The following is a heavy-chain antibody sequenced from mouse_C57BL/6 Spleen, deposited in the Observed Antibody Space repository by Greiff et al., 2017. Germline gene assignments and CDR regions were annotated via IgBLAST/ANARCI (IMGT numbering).Heavy chain of an antibody. V-gene: IGHV1-26*01. Sequence: VQLKQSGPELVKPGASVKISCKASGYTFTDYYMNWVKQSHGKSLEWIGDINPNNGGTSYNQKFKGKATLTVDKSSSTSYMELRSLTSEDSAVYYCARSWNYPYYAMDYWGQGTSVTVSS. CDR1: GYTFTDYY. CDR3: ARSWNYPYYAMDY. J-gene: IGHJ4*01. CDR2: INPNNGGT. D-gene: IGHD2-1*01.